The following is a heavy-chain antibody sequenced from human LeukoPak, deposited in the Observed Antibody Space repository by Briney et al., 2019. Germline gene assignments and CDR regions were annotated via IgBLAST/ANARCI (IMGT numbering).Heavy chain of an antibody. CDR2: MSGSGRTT. CDR3: AKARGTTGWLPYFDY. Sequence: GGSLRLSCAASGFTFNAYAMSWVRQAPGKGLEWVSSMSGSGRTTYSADSVKGRFTISRDNSRSTLYLQMYGLRAEDTAVYYCAKARGTTGWLPYFDYWGQGALVTVSS. J-gene: IGHJ4*02. V-gene: IGHV3-23*01. CDR1: GFTFNAYA. D-gene: IGHD6-19*01.